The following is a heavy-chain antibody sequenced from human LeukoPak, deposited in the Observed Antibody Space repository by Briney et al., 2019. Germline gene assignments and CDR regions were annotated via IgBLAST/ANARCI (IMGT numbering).Heavy chain of an antibody. D-gene: IGHD3-3*01. CDR2: IIPIFGTA. CDR3: ARSRRYYDFWSGPNNYYYMDV. Sequence: ASVKVSCKASGGTFSSYAISWVRQAPGQGLEWMGGIIPIFGTANYAQKFQGRVTITTDESTSTAYMELSGLRSEDTAVYYCARSRRYYDFWSGPNNYYYMDVWGKGTTVTVSS. V-gene: IGHV1-69*05. CDR1: GGTFSSYA. J-gene: IGHJ6*03.